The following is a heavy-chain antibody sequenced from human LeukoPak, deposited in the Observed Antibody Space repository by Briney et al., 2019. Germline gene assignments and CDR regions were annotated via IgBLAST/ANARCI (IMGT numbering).Heavy chain of an antibody. Sequence: GGSLRLSCAASGFTFSDYYMSWIRQAPGKGLEWVSYISSSGSTIYYADSVKGRFTISRDNAKNSLYLQMNSLRAEDTAVYYCAREVTTVTTRSNWFDPWGQGTLVTVSS. CDR1: GFTFSDYY. D-gene: IGHD4-17*01. CDR2: ISSSGSTI. J-gene: IGHJ5*02. CDR3: AREVTTVTTRSNWFDP. V-gene: IGHV3-11*04.